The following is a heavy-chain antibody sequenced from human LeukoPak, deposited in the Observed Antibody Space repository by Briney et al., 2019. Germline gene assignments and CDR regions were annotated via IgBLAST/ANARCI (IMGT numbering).Heavy chain of an antibody. CDR1: GFTFSSYG. Sequence: GRSLRLSCAASGFTFSSYGMHWVRQAPGKGLEWVAVISYDGSNKYYADSVKGRFTTSRDNSKNTLYLQMNSLRAEDTAVYYCAKGSGSGWYHWFDYWGQGTLVTVSS. D-gene: IGHD6-19*01. V-gene: IGHV3-30*18. J-gene: IGHJ5*01. CDR2: ISYDGSNK. CDR3: AKGSGSGWYHWFDY.